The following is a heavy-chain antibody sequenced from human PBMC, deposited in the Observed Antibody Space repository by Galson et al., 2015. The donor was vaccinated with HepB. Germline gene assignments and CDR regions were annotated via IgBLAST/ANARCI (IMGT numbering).Heavy chain of an antibody. Sequence: SVKVSCKASGYTFTGYYMHWVRQAPGQGLEWMGWINPNSGGTNYAQKFQGRDTMTRDTSISTAYMELSRLRSDDTAVYYCASSLGVFPAPTDYYMDVWGKGTTVTVSS. CDR3: ASSLGVFPAPTDYYMDV. CDR2: INPNSGGT. V-gene: IGHV1-2*02. J-gene: IGHJ6*03. D-gene: IGHD2-21*01. CDR1: GYTFTGYY.